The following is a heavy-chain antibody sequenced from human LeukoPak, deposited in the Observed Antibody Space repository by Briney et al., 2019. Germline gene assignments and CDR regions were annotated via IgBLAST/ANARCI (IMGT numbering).Heavy chain of an antibody. Sequence: AGGSLRLACAASGFTFSTYWMHWVRQAPVKGLVWVSRINTDGSDITYADSVKGRFTISRDNARNTLYLQMNSLRADDTAVYYCARDSPWLPDPYWGQGTLVTVSS. J-gene: IGHJ4*02. V-gene: IGHV3-74*03. D-gene: IGHD5-24*01. CDR1: GFTFSTYW. CDR2: INTDGSDI. CDR3: ARDSPWLPDPY.